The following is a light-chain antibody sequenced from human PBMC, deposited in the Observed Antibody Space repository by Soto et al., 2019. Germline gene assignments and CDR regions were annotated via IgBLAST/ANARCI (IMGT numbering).Light chain of an antibody. CDR1: QSVSSN. CDR3: QQYNKWPLT. V-gene: IGKV3-15*01. Sequence: EIVMTQSPATLSESPGERATLSCRASQSVSSNLAWYQQKRGQAPRLLIYGTSTRATGIPARFSGSGSGTEFPLTISSLQSEDFAVYYCQQYNKWPLTFGGGTKLEIK. J-gene: IGKJ4*01. CDR2: GTS.